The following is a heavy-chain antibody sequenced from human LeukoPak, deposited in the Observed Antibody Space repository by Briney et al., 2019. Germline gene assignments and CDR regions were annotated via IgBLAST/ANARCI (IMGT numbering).Heavy chain of an antibody. Sequence: SVKVSCKASGYSFTGYYMHWVRQAPGQGLDWMGRTNPNSGGTNYAQKFQGRVTMTRDTSISTAYMELSRLRSDDTAVYYCARGYSSSWYYFDYWGQGTLVTVSS. CDR2: TNPNSGGT. CDR3: ARGYSSSWYYFDY. V-gene: IGHV1-2*06. CDR1: GYSFTGYY. J-gene: IGHJ4*02. D-gene: IGHD6-13*01.